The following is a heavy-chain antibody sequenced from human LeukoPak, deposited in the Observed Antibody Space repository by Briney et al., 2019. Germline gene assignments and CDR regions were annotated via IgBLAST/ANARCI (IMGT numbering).Heavy chain of an antibody. D-gene: IGHD5-12*01. CDR1: GYTFSVYY. CDR3: ARAGSGYSGYERI. Sequence: ASVKVSCKASGYTFSVYYVHWVRPAPGQGLEWMGWINPNSGGTNYAQKLQGRVTMTRDTSISTAYMELSRLRYDDTAVYYCARAGSGYSGYERIWGQGTLVTVSS. V-gene: IGHV1-2*02. J-gene: IGHJ4*02. CDR2: INPNSGGT.